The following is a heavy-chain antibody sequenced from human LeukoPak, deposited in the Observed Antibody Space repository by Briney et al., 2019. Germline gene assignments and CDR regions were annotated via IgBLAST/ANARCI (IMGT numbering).Heavy chain of an antibody. J-gene: IGHJ3*02. D-gene: IGHD2-2*01. CDR3: ASSRGYCSSTSCSGAFDI. CDR2: IIPIFGTA. Sequence: AASVKVSCKASGGTFSSYAISWVQQAPGQGLEWMGGIIPIFGTANHAQKFQGRVTITTDESTSTAYMELSSLRSEDTAVYYCASSRGYCSSTSCSGAFDIWGQGTMVTVSS. V-gene: IGHV1-69*05. CDR1: GGTFSSYA.